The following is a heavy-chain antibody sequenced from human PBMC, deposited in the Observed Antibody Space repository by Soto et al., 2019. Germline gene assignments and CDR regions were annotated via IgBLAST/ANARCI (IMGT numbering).Heavy chain of an antibody. V-gene: IGHV4-31*03. CDR2: IYYSGST. D-gene: IGHD6-13*01. CDR3: ARDRIAAAVSRRRSGFDP. Sequence: SETLSLTCTVSGGSISSGGYYWSWIRQHPGKGLEWIGYIYYSGSTYYNPSLKSRVTISVDTSKNQFSRKLSSVTAADTAVYYCARDRIAAAVSRRRSGFDPWGQGTLVTVSS. J-gene: IGHJ5*02. CDR1: GGSISSGGYY.